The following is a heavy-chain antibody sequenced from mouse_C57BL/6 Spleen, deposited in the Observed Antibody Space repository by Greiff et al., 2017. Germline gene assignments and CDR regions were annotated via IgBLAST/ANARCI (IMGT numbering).Heavy chain of an antibody. CDR2: ISYDGSN. V-gene: IGHV3-6*01. J-gene: IGHJ2*01. Sequence: DVKLQESGPGLVKPSQSLSLTCPVTGYSITSGYYWNWIRQFPGNKLEWMGYISYDGSNNYNPSLKNRISITRDTSKNQFFLKLNSVTTEDTATYYCARGSSGYSCDYWGQGTTLTVSS. D-gene: IGHD3-2*02. CDR1: GYSITSGYY. CDR3: ARGSSGYSCDY.